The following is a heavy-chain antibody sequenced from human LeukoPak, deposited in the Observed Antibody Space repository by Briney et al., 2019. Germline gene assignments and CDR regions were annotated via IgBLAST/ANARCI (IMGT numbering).Heavy chain of an antibody. J-gene: IGHJ3*01. CDR3: ARVGSTDGPHAFDL. CDR2: LNSDGTMT. D-gene: IGHD5-24*01. CDR1: GFAFSRYW. Sequence: GGSLRLSCAASGFAFSRYWMDWVRQAPGKGLVWVSGLNSDGTMTRYAESVKGRFTISRDNAKNTLYLQMNSLRADDTAVYYCARVGSTDGPHAFDLWAKGQRPPSPQ. V-gene: IGHV3-74*01.